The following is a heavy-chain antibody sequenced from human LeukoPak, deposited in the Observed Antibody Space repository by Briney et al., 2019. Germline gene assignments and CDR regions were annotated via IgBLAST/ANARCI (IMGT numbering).Heavy chain of an antibody. CDR2: ISYDGSNK. CDR3: AKDLEIAVAGTYLDY. CDR1: GFTFSSYG. D-gene: IGHD6-19*01. Sequence: GGSLRLSCAASGFTFSSYGMHWVRQAPGKGLEWVAVISYDGSNKYYADSVKGRFTISRDNSKNTLYLQMNSLRAEDTAVYYCAKDLEIAVAGTYLDYWGQGTLVTVSS. J-gene: IGHJ4*02. V-gene: IGHV3-30*18.